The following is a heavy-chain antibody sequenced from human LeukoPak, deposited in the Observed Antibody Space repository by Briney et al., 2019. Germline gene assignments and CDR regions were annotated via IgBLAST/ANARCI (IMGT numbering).Heavy chain of an antibody. V-gene: IGHV1-69*05. CDR2: ILPIFGTA. CDR1: GGTFSSYA. Sequence: SVKVSCKASGGTFSSYAISWVRQAPGQGLEWMGRILPIFGTANYAQKFQGRVTITTDESTSTAYMELSSLRSEDTAVYYCAAHEPPDYWGQGTLVTVSS. J-gene: IGHJ4*02. CDR3: AAHEPPDY.